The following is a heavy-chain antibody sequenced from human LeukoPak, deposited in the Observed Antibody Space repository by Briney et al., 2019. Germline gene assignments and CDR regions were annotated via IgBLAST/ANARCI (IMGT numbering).Heavy chain of an antibody. CDR2: IYYSGST. V-gene: IGHV4-59*01. D-gene: IGHD3-10*01. J-gene: IGHJ5*02. Sequence: PSETLSLTCTVSGGSISSYYWSWIHQHPGKGLEWIGYIYYSGSTYYNPSLKSRVTISVDTSKNQFSLKLGSVTAADTAVYYCARAEEVRGVMSVSPGFDPWGQGTLVTVSS. CDR3: ARAEEVRGVMSVSPGFDP. CDR1: GGSISSYY.